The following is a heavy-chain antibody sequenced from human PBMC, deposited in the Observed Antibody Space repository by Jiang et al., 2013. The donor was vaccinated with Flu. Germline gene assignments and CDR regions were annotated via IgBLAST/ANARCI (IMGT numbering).Heavy chain of an antibody. V-gene: IGHV2-5*01. CDR3: AHRRPRWLQLLGAFDI. D-gene: IGHD5-24*01. CDR1: GFSLSTSGVG. Sequence: KPTQTLTLTCTFSGFSLSTSGVGVGWIRQPPGKALEWLALIYWNDDKRYSPSLKSRLTITKDTSKNQVVLTMTNMDPVDTATYYCAHRRPRWLQLLGAFDIWAKGQWSPSLQ. J-gene: IGHJ3*02. CDR2: IYWNDDK.